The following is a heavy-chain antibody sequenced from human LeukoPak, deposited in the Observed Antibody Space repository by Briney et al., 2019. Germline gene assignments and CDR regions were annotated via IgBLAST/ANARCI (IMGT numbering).Heavy chain of an antibody. CDR3: ARGRYSSSWAY. J-gene: IGHJ4*02. Sequence: DSVKGRFTISRDNGKDSASLQMNSLRAEDTAVYYCARGRYSSSWAYWGQGTLVTVSS. V-gene: IGHV3-11*05. D-gene: IGHD6-13*01.